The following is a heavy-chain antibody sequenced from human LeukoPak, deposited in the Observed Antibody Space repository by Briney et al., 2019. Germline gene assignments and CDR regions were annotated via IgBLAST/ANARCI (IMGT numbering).Heavy chain of an antibody. CDR1: GGTISTYY. V-gene: IGHV4-59*01. CDR2: INYSGST. Sequence: PSETLSLTCTVSGGTISTYYWSWIRQPPGKGLEWIGYINYSGSTNQNPSLKSRVTISEDTSKNQFSLKLSSVTAADTAVYYCATMTLSSGWYYFDYWGQGTLVTVSS. CDR3: ATMTLSSGWYYFDY. D-gene: IGHD6-19*01. J-gene: IGHJ4*02.